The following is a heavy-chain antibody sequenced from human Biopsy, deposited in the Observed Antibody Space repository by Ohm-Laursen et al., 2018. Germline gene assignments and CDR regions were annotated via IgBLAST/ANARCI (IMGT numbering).Heavy chain of an antibody. D-gene: IGHD3/OR15-3a*01. J-gene: IGHJ4*02. CDR1: GGSVSGYY. CDR2: IYYNGST. Sequence: TLSLTCTVSGGSVSGYYWSWIRQPPGKGLEWIGYIYYNGSTNYNPSLKSRVTISVDTSKNQFSLKLNSVTAADTAVYSCARPSPAPNWTFDYWGQGTQVTVSS. V-gene: IGHV4-59*08. CDR3: ARPSPAPNWTFDY.